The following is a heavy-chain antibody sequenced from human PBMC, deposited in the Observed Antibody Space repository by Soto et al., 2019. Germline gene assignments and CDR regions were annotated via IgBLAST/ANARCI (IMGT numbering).Heavy chain of an antibody. J-gene: IGHJ4*02. CDR2: IHPSGGGS. Sequence: QVQLVQSGAEVKKPGASVKVSCKSSGYPFNTYYLHWVRQAPGQGLEWMGMIHPSGGGSTYAQKFLGRVTMTMDSSTSTVFMELPSLRSADTAVYYCARGGHIAVVTDSFDSWGQGTLVTVSS. CDR1: GYPFNTYY. D-gene: IGHD2-21*02. V-gene: IGHV1-46*02. CDR3: ARGGHIAVVTDSFDS.